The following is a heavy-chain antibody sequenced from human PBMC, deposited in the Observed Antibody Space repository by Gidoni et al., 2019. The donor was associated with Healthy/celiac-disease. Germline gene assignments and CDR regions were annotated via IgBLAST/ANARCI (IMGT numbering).Heavy chain of an antibody. Sequence: QVQLVQSGDEVTQPGASGKASCKASGETCTSDYMHWGRQAPGQGLEWMGIINPSGGITSYAQKFQGGVTMTRDTSTSTVYMELSSLRSEDTAVYYCARDGSSWSVTRGRSETEPGWAFDYWGQGTLVTVSS. D-gene: IGHD6-13*01. CDR1: GETCTSDY. V-gene: IGHV1-46*01. CDR2: INPSGGIT. J-gene: IGHJ4*02. CDR3: ARDGSSWSVTRGRSETEPGWAFDY.